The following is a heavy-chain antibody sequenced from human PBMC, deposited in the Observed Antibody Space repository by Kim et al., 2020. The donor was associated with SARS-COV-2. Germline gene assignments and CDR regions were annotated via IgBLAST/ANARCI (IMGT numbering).Heavy chain of an antibody. CDR1: GGSFRGHY. CDR2: INQSGST. V-gene: IGHV4-34*01. J-gene: IGHJ3*02. CDR3: ARGLSAWSDDACVI. Sequence: SETLSLTCAVYGGSFRGHYGSWIRQPPGKGLEWIGEINQSGSTNYNPSLKSRVTISVDTSRNQFSLKLSSVTAADMVGYYCARGLSAWSDDACVICGQGT. D-gene: IGHD6-19*01.